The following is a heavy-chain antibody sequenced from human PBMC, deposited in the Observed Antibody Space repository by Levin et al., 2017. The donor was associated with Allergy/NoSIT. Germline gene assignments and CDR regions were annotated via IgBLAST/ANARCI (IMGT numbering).Heavy chain of an antibody. D-gene: IGHD3-10*01. CDR2: ISWNSGSI. CDR3: ARANFGLPDAFAI. Sequence: QPGGSLRLSCAASGFTFDDYAMHWVRQAPGKGLEWVSGISWNSGSIGYADSVKGRLTISRDNAKKSLYLQMNSLRTEYTALSYCARANFGLPDAFAIWGQGTLVIVSS. CDR1: GFTFDDYA. V-gene: IGHV3-9*01. J-gene: IGHJ3*02.